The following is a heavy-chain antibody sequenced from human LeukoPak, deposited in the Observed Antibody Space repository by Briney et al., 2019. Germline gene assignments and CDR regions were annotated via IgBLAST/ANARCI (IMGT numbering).Heavy chain of an antibody. Sequence: PGGSLRLSCAASGFTFSNAGVSWVRQAPGKGLEWVGRIKSKTDGCTTDYAAPGKGIFTISREDEKRTLYLQMNSLKTEDTAVYYCTTYVGAYSNWGDYYYYYMDVWGKGTTVTVSS. D-gene: IGHD4-11*01. CDR1: GFTFSNAG. V-gene: IGHV3-15*01. J-gene: IGHJ6*03. CDR2: IKSKTDGCTT. CDR3: TTYVGAYSNWGDYYYYYMDV.